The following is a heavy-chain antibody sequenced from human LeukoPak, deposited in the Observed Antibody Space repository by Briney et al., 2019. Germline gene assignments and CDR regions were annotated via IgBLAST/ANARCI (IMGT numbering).Heavy chain of an antibody. CDR1: GYTFTGYY. CDR2: INPNSRRT. CDR3: ARGPSELDY. D-gene: IGHD1-26*01. J-gene: IGHJ4*02. V-gene: IGHV1-2*02. Sequence: ASLKVSCKASGYTFTGYYMRWVRPTPGQGLEWMGWINPNSRRTNYAQKFQGRVTMTRDTSISTAYMELSRLRSDDTAVYYCARGPSELDYWGQGTLVTVSS.